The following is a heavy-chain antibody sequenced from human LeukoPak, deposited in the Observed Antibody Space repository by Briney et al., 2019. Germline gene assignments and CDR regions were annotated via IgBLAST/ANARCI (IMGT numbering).Heavy chain of an antibody. CDR1: GDSISSYY. CDR2: IYYSGST. Sequence: SETLSLTCTVSGDSISSYYWSWIRQPPGKGLEWIGYIYYSGSTNCNPSLKSRVTISVDTSKNQFSLKLSSVTAADTAVYYCARGGTAFVIWGQGTMVTVSS. V-gene: IGHV4-59*01. J-gene: IGHJ3*02. D-gene: IGHD2-15*01. CDR3: ARGGTAFVI.